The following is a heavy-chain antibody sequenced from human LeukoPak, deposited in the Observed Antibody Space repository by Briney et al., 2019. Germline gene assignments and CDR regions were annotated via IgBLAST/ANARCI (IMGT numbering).Heavy chain of an antibody. CDR1: GYTFTGYY. D-gene: IGHD2-2*01. CDR3: ARGRDIVVVPAALYYYGMDV. CDR2: INPNSGGT. J-gene: IGHJ6*02. Sequence: GASVKVSCKASGYTFTGYYMHWVRQAPGQGLEWMGWINPNSGGTNYAQKFQGRVTMTRDTSISTAYMELSRLRSDDTAVYYCARGRDIVVVPAALYYYGMDVWGQGTTVTVSS. V-gene: IGHV1-2*02.